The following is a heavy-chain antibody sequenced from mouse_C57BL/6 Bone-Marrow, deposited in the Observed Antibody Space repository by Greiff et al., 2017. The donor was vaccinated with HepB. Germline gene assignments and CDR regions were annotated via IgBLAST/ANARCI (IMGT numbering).Heavy chain of an antibody. CDR1: GFNIKNTY. CDR2: IDPANGNT. V-gene: IGHV14-3*01. D-gene: IGHD2-2*01. J-gene: IGHJ4*01. Sequence: EVKLQESVAELVRPGASVKLSCTASGFNIKNTYMHWVKQRPEQGLEWIGRIDPANGNTKYAPKFQGKATITADTSSNTAYLQLSSLTSEDTAIYYCARVTTRGFYAMDYWGQGTSVTVSS. CDR3: ARVTTRGFYAMDY.